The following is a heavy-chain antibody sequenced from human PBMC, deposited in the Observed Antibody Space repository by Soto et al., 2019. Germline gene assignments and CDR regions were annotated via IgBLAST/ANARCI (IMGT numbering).Heavy chain of an antibody. CDR1: GGSISSYY. Sequence: SETLSLTCTVSGGSISSYYWSWIRQPPGKGLEWIGYIYYSGSTNYNPSLKSRVTISVDTSKNQFSLKLSSVTAADTAVYYCARKCSSTSCYGILDYWGQGTLVTVSS. D-gene: IGHD2-2*01. CDR3: ARKCSSTSCYGILDY. V-gene: IGHV4-59*08. J-gene: IGHJ4*02. CDR2: IYYSGST.